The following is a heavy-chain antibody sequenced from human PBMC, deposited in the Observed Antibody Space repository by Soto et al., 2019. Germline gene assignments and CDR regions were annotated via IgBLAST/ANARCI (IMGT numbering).Heavy chain of an antibody. CDR3: ARQRASGSDPIFEY. CDR1: GGSISSSSYY. J-gene: IGHJ4*02. V-gene: IGHV4-39*01. CDR2: IYYSGST. Sequence: TSETLSLTCTVSGGSISSSSYYWGWIRQPPGKGLEWIGSIYYSGSTYYNPSLKSRVTISVDTSKNQFSLKLGSVTAADTAVYYCARQRASGSDPIFEYWGQGTLVTVSS. D-gene: IGHD1-26*01.